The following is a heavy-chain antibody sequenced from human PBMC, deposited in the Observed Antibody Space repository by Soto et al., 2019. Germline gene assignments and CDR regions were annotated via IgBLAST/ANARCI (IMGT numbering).Heavy chain of an antibody. CDR3: ANDRHSAVTTGYYYGMDV. CDR2: ISYDGSNK. CDR1: GFTFSSYG. V-gene: IGHV3-30*18. J-gene: IGHJ6*02. D-gene: IGHD4-17*01. Sequence: GGSLRLSCAASGFTFSSYGMHWVRQAPGKGLEWVAVISYDGSNKYYADSVKGRFTISRDNSKNTLYLQMNSLRAEDTAVYYCANDRHSAVTTGYYYGMDVWGQGTTVTVSS.